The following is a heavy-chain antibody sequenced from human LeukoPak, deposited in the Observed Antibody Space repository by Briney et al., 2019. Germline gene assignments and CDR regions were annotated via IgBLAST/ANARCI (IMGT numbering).Heavy chain of an antibody. Sequence: GGSLRLSCAASGFTFSDYYMSWIRQAPGKGLEWVANIKQDGSEKYYVDSVKGRFTISRDNAKNSLYLQMNSLRAEDTAVYYCARDRPQLAYYYDSSGTSALDYWGQGTLVTVSS. CDR1: GFTFSDYY. J-gene: IGHJ4*02. D-gene: IGHD3-22*01. CDR3: ARDRPQLAYYYDSSGTSALDY. CDR2: IKQDGSEK. V-gene: IGHV3-7*01.